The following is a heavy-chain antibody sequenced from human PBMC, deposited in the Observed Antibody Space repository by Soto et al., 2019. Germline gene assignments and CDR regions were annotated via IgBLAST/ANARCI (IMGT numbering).Heavy chain of an antibody. J-gene: IGHJ4*02. CDR2: ISAYNGNT. D-gene: IGHD2-2*01. CDR1: GYTFTSYG. CDR3: ARVDCSSTSCYALSHTYDY. Sequence: ASVKVSCKASGYTFTSYGISWVRQAPGQGLEWMGWISAYNGNTNYAQKLQGRVTMTTDTSTSTAYMELRSLRSDDTAVYYCARVDCSSTSCYALSHTYDYWGQGTLVTVSS. V-gene: IGHV1-18*01.